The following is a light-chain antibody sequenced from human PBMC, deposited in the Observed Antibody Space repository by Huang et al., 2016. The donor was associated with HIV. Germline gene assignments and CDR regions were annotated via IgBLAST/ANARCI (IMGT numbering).Light chain of an antibody. V-gene: IGKV3-15*01. CDR1: QSVSSN. CDR3: QQYDNWPGT. J-gene: IGKJ1*01. CDR2: DAS. Sequence: EIVMTQSPATLSVSPGERATLSCRASQSVSSNLAWYRQIPGHAPRLLIYDASTRATGLPARFSGSGSGTEFTLTISSLQSEDFAVYHCQQYDNWPGTFGQGTKVEI.